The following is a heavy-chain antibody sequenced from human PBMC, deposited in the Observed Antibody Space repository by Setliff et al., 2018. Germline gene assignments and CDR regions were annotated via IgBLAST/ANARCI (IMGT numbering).Heavy chain of an antibody. Sequence: GGSLRLSCAASGFTFSSYAMSWVRQAPGKGLEWVSAISGSGGSTYYADSVKGRFTISRDNSKNTLYLQMNSLRAEDTAVYYCAKAPSSPSVVLQFSNGMDVWGQGTTVTVSS. V-gene: IGHV3-23*01. CDR3: AKAPSSPSVVLQFSNGMDV. J-gene: IGHJ6*02. CDR1: GFTFSSYA. D-gene: IGHD3-3*01. CDR2: ISGSGGST.